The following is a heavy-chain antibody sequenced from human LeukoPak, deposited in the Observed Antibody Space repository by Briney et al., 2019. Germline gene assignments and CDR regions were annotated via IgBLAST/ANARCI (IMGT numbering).Heavy chain of an antibody. CDR1: GFTFSSYG. D-gene: IGHD5-18*01. Sequence: GRSLRLSCAASGFTFSSYGMHWVRQAPGKGLEWVAVIWYGGSNKYYADSVKGRFTISRDNSKNTLYLQMNSLRAEDTAVYYCAKDLDDTAMVTAFDYWGQGTLVTVSS. CDR3: AKDLDDTAMVTAFDY. J-gene: IGHJ4*02. V-gene: IGHV3-33*06. CDR2: IWYGGSNK.